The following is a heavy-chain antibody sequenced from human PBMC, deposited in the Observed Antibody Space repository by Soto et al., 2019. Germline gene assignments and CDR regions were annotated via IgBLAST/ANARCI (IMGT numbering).Heavy chain of an antibody. CDR1: GFTFSTYS. V-gene: IGHV3-48*02. D-gene: IGHD6-19*01. CDR2: ITGSSNTI. Sequence: EVQLVESGGGLVQPGGSLRLSCAASGFTFSTYSMNWVRQAPGKGLEWVSYITGSSNTIYYEDSVKGRFTISRDNAKNSLYLQMNSLRDEDTAVYYCARDLSSGWPNWFDPWGQGTLVIVSS. CDR3: ARDLSSGWPNWFDP. J-gene: IGHJ5*02.